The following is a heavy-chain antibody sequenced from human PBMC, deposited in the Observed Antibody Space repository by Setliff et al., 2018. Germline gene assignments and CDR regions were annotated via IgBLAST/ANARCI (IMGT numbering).Heavy chain of an antibody. CDR2: IYTSGTT. CDR1: GASISSYY. V-gene: IGHV4-4*08. J-gene: IGHJ4*02. CDR3: ASLPYYDNSGYSLSYY. Sequence: KTSETLSLTCSVSGASISSYYWSWIRQPPGKGLEWIGYIYTSGTTKYNPYLKSRVTISIDTSKSQFSLKLTSVTAADTAVYYCASLPYYDNSGYSLSYYWGQGTLVTVSS. D-gene: IGHD3-22*01.